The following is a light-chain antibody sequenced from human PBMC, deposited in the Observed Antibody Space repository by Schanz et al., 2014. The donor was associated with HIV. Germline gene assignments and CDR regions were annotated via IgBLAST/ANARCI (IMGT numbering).Light chain of an antibody. J-gene: IGLJ2*01. CDR2: EVS. Sequence: QSALTQPPSASGSPGQSVTISCTGTSSDVGGYNYVSWYQQHPGKAPKLLIYEVSKRPSGVPDRFSGSKSGNTASLTVSGLQPEDEADYYCCSYAGSSTLVVFGGGTKLTVL. CDR1: SSDVGGYNY. CDR3: CSYAGSSTLVV. V-gene: IGLV2-8*01.